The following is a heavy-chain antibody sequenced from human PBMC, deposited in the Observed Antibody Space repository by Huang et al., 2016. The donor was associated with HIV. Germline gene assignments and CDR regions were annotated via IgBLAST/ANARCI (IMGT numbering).Heavy chain of an antibody. Sequence: QVQLVQSGAEVRKPGSSVKVSCRASGGSFNNFGINWVRQAPGQGLEWMGGIIPRLGTRNDAQRFQGGVTITADETTGVVYMELSSLRSDDTAVYFCAKRGGAWGSPYAFDLWGPGTMVTVSS. CDR2: IIPRLGTR. V-gene: IGHV1-69*13. CDR1: GGSFNNFG. J-gene: IGHJ3*01. CDR3: AKRGGAWGSPYAFDL. D-gene: IGHD3-16*01.